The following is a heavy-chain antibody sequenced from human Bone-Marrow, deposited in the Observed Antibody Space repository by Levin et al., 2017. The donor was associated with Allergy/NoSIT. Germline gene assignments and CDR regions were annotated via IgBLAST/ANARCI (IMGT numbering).Heavy chain of an antibody. J-gene: IGHJ4*02. V-gene: IGHV4-59*01. CDR3: ARVRQWPIMFDY. D-gene: IGHD6-19*01. CDR1: GASIDDYY. CDR2: IYYTGTT. Sequence: SETLSLTCSVSGASIDDYYWSWIRQPPGKRPEWIGHIYYTGTTNYNPSLLSRFTISIDTSNSQFSLKVTSVTAADTAVYYCARVRQWPIMFDYWGQGTLVTVSS.